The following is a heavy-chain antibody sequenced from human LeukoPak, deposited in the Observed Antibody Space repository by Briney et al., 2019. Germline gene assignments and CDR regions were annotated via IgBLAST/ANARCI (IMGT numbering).Heavy chain of an antibody. D-gene: IGHD2-2*01. J-gene: IGHJ4*02. CDR3: ARADIVVVPAAPHFDY. CDR1: GYTFTSYG. Sequence: ASVKVSCKASGYTFTSYGISWVRQAPGQGLEWMGWISAYNGNTNYAQKLQGRVTMTTDTSTSTAYMELRSLRSDDTAVYYCARADIVVVPAAPHFDYWSQGTLVTVSS. CDR2: ISAYNGNT. V-gene: IGHV1-18*01.